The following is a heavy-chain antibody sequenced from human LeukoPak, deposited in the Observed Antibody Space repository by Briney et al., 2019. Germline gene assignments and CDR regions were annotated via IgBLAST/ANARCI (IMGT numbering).Heavy chain of an antibody. V-gene: IGHV1-2*02. D-gene: IGHD3-10*01. CDR1: GYTFTGYY. J-gene: IGHJ5*02. CDR3: ARPLKVTMIRGAAFRASSDFDP. Sequence: ASVKVSCKASGYTFTGYYIHWVRQAPGQGLEWMGWINPNTGGTKYAQRFQDRVTMTRDTSISTAYMEVSRLRYDDTAVYYCARPLKVTMIRGAAFRASSDFDPWGQGTLVTVSS. CDR2: INPNTGGT.